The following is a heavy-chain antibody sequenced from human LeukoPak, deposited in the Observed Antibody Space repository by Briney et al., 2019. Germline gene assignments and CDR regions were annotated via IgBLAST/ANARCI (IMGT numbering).Heavy chain of an antibody. D-gene: IGHD7-27*01. J-gene: IGHJ4*02. V-gene: IGHV1-2*02. CDR3: ARGPHWDPHFDY. CDR1: GYTFTAYY. Sequence: ASVKVSCKASGYTFTAYYMHWVRQAPGQGLEWMGWINPNSGGTNYAQKFQGRVTMTRDTSISTAYMELSRLRSDDTAVYYCARGPHWDPHFDYWGQGTLVTVSS. CDR2: INPNSGGT.